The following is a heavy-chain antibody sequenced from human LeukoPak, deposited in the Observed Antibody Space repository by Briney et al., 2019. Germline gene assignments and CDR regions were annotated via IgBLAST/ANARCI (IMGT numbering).Heavy chain of an antibody. CDR1: GHTFTGYY. CDR3: ARGNPVRYCSGGSCYETVIDY. Sequence: ASVKVSCKASGHTFTGYYMHWERQAPGQGLEWMGWINPNSGGTNYAQKFQGRVTMTRDTSISTAYMELSRLRSDDTAVYYCARGNPVRYCSGGSCYETVIDYWGQGTLVTVSS. J-gene: IGHJ4*02. D-gene: IGHD2-15*01. CDR2: INPNSGGT. V-gene: IGHV1-2*02.